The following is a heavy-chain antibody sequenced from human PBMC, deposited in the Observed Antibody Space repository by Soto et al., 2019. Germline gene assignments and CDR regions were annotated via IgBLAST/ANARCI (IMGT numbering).Heavy chain of an antibody. J-gene: IGHJ5*02. Sequence: QVQLQESGPGLVKPSGTLSLTCAVSGDSVSSPYYWCWVRQSPGKGLVGIGEVFHTGTTSYNPSLRSRVTISMDKSINQFSLDLSSVTAADTAVYYCARSAGWYAIHAWGPGTLVIVSS. D-gene: IGHD6-19*01. CDR2: VFHTGTT. CDR1: GDSVSSPYY. V-gene: IGHV4-4*02. CDR3: ARSAGWYAIHA.